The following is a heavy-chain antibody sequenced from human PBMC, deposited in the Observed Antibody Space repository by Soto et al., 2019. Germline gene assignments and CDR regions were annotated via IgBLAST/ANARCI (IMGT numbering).Heavy chain of an antibody. CDR1: GGSISSYY. J-gene: IGHJ5*02. CDR2: IYYSGST. Sequence: SETLSLTCTVSGGSISSYYWSWIRQPPGKGLEWIGYIYYSGSTNYNPSLKSRVTISVDTSKNQFSLKLSSATAADTAVYYCAIGYDSSGYYHSWLDPWGQGTLVTVSS. CDR3: AIGYDSSGYYHSWLDP. V-gene: IGHV4-59*01. D-gene: IGHD3-22*01.